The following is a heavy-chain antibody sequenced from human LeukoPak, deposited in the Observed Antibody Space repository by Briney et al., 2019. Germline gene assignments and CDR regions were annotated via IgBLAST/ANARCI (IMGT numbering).Heavy chain of an antibody. CDR2: ISGSGVGT. CDR3: AKISSSSCTDY. Sequence: GESLKISCKGSGYSFSSYAMSWVRQAPGKGLEWVSSISGSGVGTYYADSVKGRFTFSRDNSKNTLYLQMNSLRAEDTAVYYCAKISSSSCTDYWGQGTLVTVSS. D-gene: IGHD6-19*01. J-gene: IGHJ4*02. CDR1: GYSFSSYA. V-gene: IGHV3-23*01.